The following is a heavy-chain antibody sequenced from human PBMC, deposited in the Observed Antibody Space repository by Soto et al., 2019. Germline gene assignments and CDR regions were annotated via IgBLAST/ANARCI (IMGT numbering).Heavy chain of an antibody. CDR1: GYTLTTXX. CDR3: AREAIVAGATTGMDV. V-gene: IGHV1-46*01. D-gene: IGHD1-26*01. Sequence: QVQLVQSGAEVKKPGASXKVSCKASGYTLTTXXXXXXXXXXXXGLEWMGVINPGYPAGRSTTYAQKFQGRVTMTTDTSTSTVYMELSRLRSDDTAVYYCAREAIVAGATTGMDVWGQGTTVTVSS. J-gene: IGHJ6*02. CDR2: INPGYPAGRST.